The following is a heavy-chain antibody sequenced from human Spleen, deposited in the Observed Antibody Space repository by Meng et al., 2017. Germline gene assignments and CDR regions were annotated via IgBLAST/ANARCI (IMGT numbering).Heavy chain of an antibody. J-gene: IGHJ2*01. CDR3: ARGGRSGWTRRYFDL. Sequence: LQWCGPRLAKASWTPALPCAVSGGSISSSYLLSWGRRSPGKGLGWIGEIDHSGSTNYNPSLKSRVTISVDKSKNQFSLKLSSVTAADTAVYYCARGGRSGWTRRYFDLWGRGTLVTVSS. D-gene: IGHD6-19*01. CDR2: IDHSGST. CDR1: GGSISSSYL. V-gene: IGHV4-4*02.